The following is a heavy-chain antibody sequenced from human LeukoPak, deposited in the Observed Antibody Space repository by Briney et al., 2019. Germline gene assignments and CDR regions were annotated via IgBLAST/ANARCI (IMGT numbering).Heavy chain of an antibody. V-gene: IGHV3-23*01. D-gene: IGHD4-23*01. CDR1: GFTFSSYA. J-gene: IGHJ4*02. Sequence: QPGGSLRLSCAASGFTFSSYAMSWVRQAPGKGLEWVSVNSGSGVSTYYADSVKGRFTISRDNSKDTLFLQMNGLRAEDTAAYYCAREVYGGIDYWGQGTLVTVSS. CDR3: AREVYGGIDY. CDR2: NSGSGVST.